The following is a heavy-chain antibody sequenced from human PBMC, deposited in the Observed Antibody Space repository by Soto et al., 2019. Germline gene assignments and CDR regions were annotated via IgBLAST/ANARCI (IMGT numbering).Heavy chain of an antibody. D-gene: IGHD3-10*01. Sequence: VASVKVSCKASGYTFTSYYMHWVRQAPGQGLEWMGIINPSGGSTSYAQKFQGRVTMTRDTSTSTVYMELSSLRSEDTAVYYCASQTSYYYGSGSQGKKYYYYYGMDVWGQGTTVTVSS. CDR1: GYTFTSYY. CDR2: INPSGGST. V-gene: IGHV1-46*01. CDR3: ASQTSYYYGSGSQGKKYYYYYGMDV. J-gene: IGHJ6*02.